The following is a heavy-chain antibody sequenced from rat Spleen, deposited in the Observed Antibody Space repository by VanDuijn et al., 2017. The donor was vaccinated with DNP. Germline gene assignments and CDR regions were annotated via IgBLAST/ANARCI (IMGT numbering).Heavy chain of an antibody. CDR2: ITSSGGST. CDR1: GFTFNNYW. J-gene: IGHJ2*01. CDR3: ARNWD. Sequence: EVQLVESGGDLVQPGRSLKLSCVASGFTFNNYWMTWIRQVPGKGLEWVASITSSGGSTYYPDYVKGRFTISRDNAKNTLYLQRNSLRSEDTATYYCARNWDWGQGVMVTVSS. V-gene: IGHV5-31*01. D-gene: IGHD5-1*01.